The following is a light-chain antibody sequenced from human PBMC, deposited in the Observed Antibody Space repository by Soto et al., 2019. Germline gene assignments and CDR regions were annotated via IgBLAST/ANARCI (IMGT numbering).Light chain of an antibody. CDR1: QTISKW. V-gene: IGKV1-5*01. CDR2: DAS. J-gene: IGKJ1*01. Sequence: DIQMTQSTSTLSASVGDRVTITCRSSQTISKWLVWYQQKPGKAPKVLIFDASILASGVPSRFSGSGYGTEFTLTISSLQPDDFATYYCQQYNGYSTCTFGQGTKVDIK. CDR3: QQYNGYSTCT.